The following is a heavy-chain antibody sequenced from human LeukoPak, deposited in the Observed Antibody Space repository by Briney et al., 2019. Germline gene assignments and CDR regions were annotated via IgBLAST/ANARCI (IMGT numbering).Heavy chain of an antibody. CDR2: ISSSSSYI. CDR3: AKDEAPRLRRQEPDS. D-gene: IGHD4-17*01. Sequence: GGSLRLSCAASGFTFSSYSMNWVRQAPGKGLEWVSSISSSSSYIYYADSVKGRFTISRDNAKNSLYLQMNSLRAEDTAVYYCAKDEAPRLRRQEPDSWGQGTLVTVSS. CDR1: GFTFSSYS. V-gene: IGHV3-21*01. J-gene: IGHJ4*02.